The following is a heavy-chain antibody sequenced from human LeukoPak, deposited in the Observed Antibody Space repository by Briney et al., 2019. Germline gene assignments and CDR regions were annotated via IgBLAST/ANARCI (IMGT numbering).Heavy chain of an antibody. Sequence: GGSLRLSCAASGFTFSSYAMSWVRQAPGKGLELVSAISGSGGSTYYADSVKGRFTISRDNSKNTLYLQMNSLGAEDTAVYYCAKGPYVLRYFDPHHFDYWGQGTLVTVSS. CDR3: AKGPYVLRYFDPHHFDY. CDR2: ISGSGGST. CDR1: GFTFSSYA. J-gene: IGHJ4*02. V-gene: IGHV3-23*01. D-gene: IGHD3-9*01.